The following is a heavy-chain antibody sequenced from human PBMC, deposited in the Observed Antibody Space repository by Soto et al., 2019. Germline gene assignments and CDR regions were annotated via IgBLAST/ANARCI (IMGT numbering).Heavy chain of an antibody. D-gene: IGHD6-6*01. V-gene: IGHV1-69*02. CDR2: IIPILGIA. CDR1: GGTFSSYT. CDR3: ARHGAARPDY. J-gene: IGHJ4*02. Sequence: QVQLVQSGAEVKKPGSSVKVSCKASGGTFSSYTISWVRQAPGQGLEWMGRIIPILGIANYAQKFQGRVTITAEKSTSKAYMELRSLRSEDTAVYYCARHGAARPDYWGQGTLVTVSS.